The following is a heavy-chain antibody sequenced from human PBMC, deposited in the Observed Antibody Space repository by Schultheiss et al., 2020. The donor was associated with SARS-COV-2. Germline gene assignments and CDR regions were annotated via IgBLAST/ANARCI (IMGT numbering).Heavy chain of an antibody. CDR1: GYSFTSFY. CDR3: ARGEYSSSWYWPGYYYYYGMDV. D-gene: IGHD6-13*01. CDR2: INPNSGGT. Sequence: ASVKVSCKASGYSFTSFYMHWVRQAPGQGLDWMGWINPNSGGTNYAQKFQGRVTMTRDTSISTAYMELSSLRSEDTAVYYCARGEYSSSWYWPGYYYYYGMDVWGQGTTVTVSS. J-gene: IGHJ6*02. V-gene: IGHV1-2*02.